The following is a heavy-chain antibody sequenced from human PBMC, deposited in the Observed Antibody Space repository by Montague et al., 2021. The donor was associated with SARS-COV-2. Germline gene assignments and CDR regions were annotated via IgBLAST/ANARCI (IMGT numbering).Heavy chain of an antibody. CDR1: GFSISTGYY. CDR3: ASSYDSTGHVGY. Sequence: SETLSLTCTVSGFSISTGYYWGWIRQPPGKGLERIGSIYHSGSTXXNPXREGRVTISVDTSKNQFSLKLSPVTAADTAVYYCASSYDSTGHVGYWGQGTLVTVSS. CDR2: IYHSGST. J-gene: IGHJ4*02. V-gene: IGHV4-38-2*02. D-gene: IGHD3-22*01.